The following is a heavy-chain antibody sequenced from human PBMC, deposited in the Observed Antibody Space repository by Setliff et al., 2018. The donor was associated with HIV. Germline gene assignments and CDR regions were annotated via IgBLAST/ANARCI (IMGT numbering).Heavy chain of an antibody. CDR2: IYYSGST. CDR3: ARGHMLITYYYYYYMDV. CDR1: NGSINGYY. D-gene: IGHD3-10*02. Sequence: SETLSLTCSVSNGSINGYYWSWIRQPPGKGLEWIGYIYYSGSTNYNPSLKSRVTISVDTSKNQFSLKLSPVTAADTAVYYCARGHMLITYYYYYYMDVWGKGTTVTVSS. J-gene: IGHJ6*03. V-gene: IGHV4-59*01.